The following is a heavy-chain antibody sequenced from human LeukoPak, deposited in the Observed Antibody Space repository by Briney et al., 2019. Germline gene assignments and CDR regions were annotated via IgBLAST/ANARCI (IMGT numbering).Heavy chain of an antibody. CDR2: ISNSGGNT. CDR3: ARHRSSWLIDY. CDR1: EFTFSSHA. J-gene: IGHJ4*02. V-gene: IGHV3-23*01. D-gene: IGHD6-6*01. Sequence: GGSLRLSCVASEFTFSSHAMSWVRQAPGKGLEWVSTISNSGGNTYYAGSVKARFSISRDNPKNTLHLQMNSLRAEDTAVYYCARHRSSWLIDYWGQGTLVTVSS.